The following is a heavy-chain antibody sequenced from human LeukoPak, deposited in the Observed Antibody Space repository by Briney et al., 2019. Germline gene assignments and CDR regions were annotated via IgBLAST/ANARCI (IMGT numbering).Heavy chain of an antibody. CDR2: IYYSGST. J-gene: IGHJ5*02. D-gene: IGHD3-22*01. V-gene: IGHV4-39*07. CDR3: AREYYYDSSGYPPHAGRWFDP. Sequence: SETLSLTCTVSGGSVSINNYYWAWIRQPPGKGLEWIANIYYSGSTYYNPSLKSRVTISVDTSKNQFSLKLSSVTAADTAVYYCAREYYYDSSGYPPHAGRWFDPWGQGTLVTVSS. CDR1: GGSVSINNYY.